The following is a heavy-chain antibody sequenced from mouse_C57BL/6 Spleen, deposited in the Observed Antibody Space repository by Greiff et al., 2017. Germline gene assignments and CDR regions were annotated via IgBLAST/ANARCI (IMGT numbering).Heavy chain of an antibody. J-gene: IGHJ2*01. CDR3: AREGIYYDYDY. CDR1: GYTFTSYW. V-gene: IGHV1-69*01. CDR2: IDPSDSYT. D-gene: IGHD2-4*01. Sequence: VQLQQPGAELVMPGASVKLSCKASGYTFTSYWMHWVKQRPGQGLEWIGEIDPSDSYTNYNQKFKGKSTLTVDKSSSTAYMQLSSLTSEDSAVYYGAREGIYYDYDYWGQGTTLTVSS.